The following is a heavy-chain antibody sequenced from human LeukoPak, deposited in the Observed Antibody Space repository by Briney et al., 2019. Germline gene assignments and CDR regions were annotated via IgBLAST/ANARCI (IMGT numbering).Heavy chain of an antibody. Sequence: ASVKVSCKASGGTFSSYAISWVRQAPGQGLEWMGGIIPIFGTANYAQKFQGRVTITADESTSTAYMELSSLRSEDTAVYYCARESGPGHDYGDEYYYGMDVWGQGTTVTVS. D-gene: IGHD4-17*01. J-gene: IGHJ6*02. CDR2: IIPIFGTA. CDR3: ARESGPGHDYGDEYYYGMDV. V-gene: IGHV1-69*13. CDR1: GGTFSSYA.